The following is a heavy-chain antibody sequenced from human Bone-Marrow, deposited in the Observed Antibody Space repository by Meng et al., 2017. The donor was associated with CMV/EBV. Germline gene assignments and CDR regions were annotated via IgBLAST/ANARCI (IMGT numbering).Heavy chain of an antibody. D-gene: IGHD6-13*01. Sequence: GFDFSSYATCWVRESPLHGVRWVSAIGSSGGSRCYADSVGGRFGIARDNSTKTLYLQMNSLCAEDAAIYMCTRDEELNSWGGGFDDWGQGTLVTVSS. CDR1: GFDFSSYA. V-gene: IGHV3-23*01. CDR3: TRDEELNSWGGGFDD. CDR2: IGSSGGSR. J-gene: IGHJ4*02.